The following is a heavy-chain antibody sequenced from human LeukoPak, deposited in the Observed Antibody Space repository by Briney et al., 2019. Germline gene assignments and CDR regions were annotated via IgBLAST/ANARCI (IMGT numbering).Heavy chain of an antibody. Sequence: GGSLRLSCAASGFTFSSYDMHWVRQAAGKGLEWVAFIRYDGSNKYYADSVKGRFTISRDNSNNTLYLQMNSLRAEDTAVYYCAKDMAGTTGSFDYWGQGTLVTVSS. CDR3: AKDMAGTTGSFDY. V-gene: IGHV3-30*02. CDR2: IRYDGSNK. CDR1: GFTFSSYD. D-gene: IGHD1-7*01. J-gene: IGHJ4*02.